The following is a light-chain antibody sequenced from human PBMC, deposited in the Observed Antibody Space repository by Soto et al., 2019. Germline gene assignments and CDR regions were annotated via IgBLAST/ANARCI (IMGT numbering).Light chain of an antibody. J-gene: IGLJ2*01. CDR3: SSYTSSSTYVV. CDR2: EVS. CDR1: SSDVGGYNY. Sequence: SALTQPASVSGSPGQSITISCTGTSSDVGGYNYVSWYQQHPGKAPKLMIYEVSNRPSGVSNRFSGSKSGDTASLSISGLYDQDDDNYHCSSYTSSSTYVVVGGGTKLTLL. V-gene: IGLV2-14*01.